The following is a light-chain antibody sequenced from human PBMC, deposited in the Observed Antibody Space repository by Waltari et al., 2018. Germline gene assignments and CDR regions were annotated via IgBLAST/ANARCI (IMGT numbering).Light chain of an antibody. Sequence: DIQMTQSPSSLSASGGDRVTITCQASEDISNYLNWDQKKPGKAPKPLIYDASNLETGVPSRFSGSGSGTDFTFTISSLQPEDIATYYCQQYDNLPVFGPGTKVDIK. CDR2: DAS. V-gene: IGKV1-33*01. J-gene: IGKJ3*01. CDR1: EDISNY. CDR3: QQYDNLPV.